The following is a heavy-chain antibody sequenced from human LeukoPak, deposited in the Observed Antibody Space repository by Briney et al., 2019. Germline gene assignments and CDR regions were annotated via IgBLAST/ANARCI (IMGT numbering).Heavy chain of an antibody. D-gene: IGHD3-9*01. Sequence: KTGGSLRLSCAASGFTFSSYSMNWVRQAPGKGLEWVSSISSSSSYIYYADSVKGRFTISRDNAKNSLYLQMNSLRAEDTAVYYCATDLRYFDWFLDYWGQGTLVTVSS. V-gene: IGHV3-21*01. J-gene: IGHJ4*02. CDR3: ATDLRYFDWFLDY. CDR1: GFTFSSYS. CDR2: ISSSSSYI.